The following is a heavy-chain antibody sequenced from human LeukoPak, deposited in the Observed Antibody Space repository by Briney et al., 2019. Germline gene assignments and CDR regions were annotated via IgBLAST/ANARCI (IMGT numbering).Heavy chain of an antibody. Sequence: SETLSLTCTVSGGSISSSSYYWGWIRQPPGKGLEWIGSIYYSGSTYYNPSLKSRVTISVDTSKNQFSLKLSSVTAADTAVYYRARRVMVRGVIITLNWFDPWGQGTLVTVSS. CDR2: IYYSGST. CDR3: ARRVMVRGVIITLNWFDP. CDR1: GGSISSSSYY. J-gene: IGHJ5*02. V-gene: IGHV4-39*01. D-gene: IGHD3-10*01.